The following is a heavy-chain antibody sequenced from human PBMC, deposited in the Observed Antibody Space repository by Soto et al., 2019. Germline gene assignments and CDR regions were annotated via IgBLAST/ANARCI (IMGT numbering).Heavy chain of an antibody. J-gene: IGHJ6*02. V-gene: IGHV3-30-3*01. CDR1: GFTFSSYA. Sequence: PVVSLRLSCAASGFTFSSYAMHWVRQAPGKGLEWVAVISYDGSNKYYADSVKGRFTISRDNSKNTLYLQMNSLRAEDTAVYYCARDAVVVQTYAMDVPGQGTTLTGSS. CDR3: ARDAVVVQTYAMDV. CDR2: ISYDGSNK. D-gene: IGHD2-15*01.